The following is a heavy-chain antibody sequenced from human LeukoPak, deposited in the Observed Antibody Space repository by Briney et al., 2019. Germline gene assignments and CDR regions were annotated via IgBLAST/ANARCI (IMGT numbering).Heavy chain of an antibody. CDR2: INPNSGGT. CDR1: GYTFSDYH. V-gene: IGHV1-2*02. Sequence: GASVKVSYKPSGYTFSDYHLHGVRLAPGQGLAWMGWINPNSGGTNYAQKFQGRVTQTRETFITTAYMEQGGLSSDDAAVYFCARDLSRVNFYYYLDVWGKGTTVTVSS. D-gene: IGHD2/OR15-2a*01. CDR3: ARDLSRVNFYYYLDV. J-gene: IGHJ6*03.